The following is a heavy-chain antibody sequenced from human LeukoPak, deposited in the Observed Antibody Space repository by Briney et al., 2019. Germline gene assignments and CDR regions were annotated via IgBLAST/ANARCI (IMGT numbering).Heavy chain of an antibody. CDR2: IYTSGST. V-gene: IGHV4-4*09. D-gene: IGHD1-1*01. CDR3: ARRSYDDAFDI. J-gene: IGHJ3*02. Sequence: PSETLSLTCTVSGGSISSYYWSWIRQPPGKGLEWIGYIYTSGSTNYNPSLKSRVTISVDTSKNQFSLKLSSVTAADTAVYYCARRSYDDAFDIWGQGTMVTVSS. CDR1: GGSISSYY.